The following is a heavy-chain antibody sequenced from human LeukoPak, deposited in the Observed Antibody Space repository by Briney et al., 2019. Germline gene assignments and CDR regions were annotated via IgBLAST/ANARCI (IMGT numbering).Heavy chain of an antibody. Sequence: SETLSLTCTVSGGSISSSSYYWGWIRQPPGKGLEWIGSIYYSGSTYYNPSLKSRVTISVDTSKNQFSLKLSSVTAADTAVYYCARHSICFDPWGQGTLVTVSS. V-gene: IGHV4-39*01. CDR3: ARHSICFDP. J-gene: IGHJ5*02. CDR2: IYYSGST. CDR1: GGSISSSSYY.